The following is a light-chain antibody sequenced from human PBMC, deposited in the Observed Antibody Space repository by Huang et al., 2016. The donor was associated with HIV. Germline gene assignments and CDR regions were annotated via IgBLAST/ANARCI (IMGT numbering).Light chain of an antibody. CDR3: QHYNNWPPWT. V-gene: IGKV3D-15*01. CDR1: QGVSNN. CDR2: GAS. Sequence: EIVMTQSPATLSVSPGERATLSCRASQGVSNNIAWYQQKPGQTPRLLSHGASTRATGIAAKFSGRGSGTDFTLTITSLQPEDSAVYYCQHYNNWPPWTFGPGTQVE. J-gene: IGKJ1*01.